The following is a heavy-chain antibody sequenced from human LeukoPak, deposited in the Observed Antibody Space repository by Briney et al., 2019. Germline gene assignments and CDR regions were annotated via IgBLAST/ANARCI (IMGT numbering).Heavy chain of an antibody. V-gene: IGHV3-48*03. D-gene: IGHD6-19*01. CDR3: ASSRGQWLPPYYFDY. CDR1: GFTFSSFE. J-gene: IGHJ4*02. CDR2: ISNSGDTI. Sequence: GGSLRLSCAASGFTFSSFEMNWVRQAPGKGLEWVSYISNSGDTIYYADSVKGRFTISRDNGKNSLYLQMNRLRAEDTAVYYCASSRGQWLPPYYFDYWGQGTLVTVSS.